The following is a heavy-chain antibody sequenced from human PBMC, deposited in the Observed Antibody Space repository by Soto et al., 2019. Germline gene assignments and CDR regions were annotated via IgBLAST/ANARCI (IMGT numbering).Heavy chain of an antibody. J-gene: IGHJ6*01. CDR1: GYTFTSYY. CDR2: INPSGGST. Sequence: ASVKVSCKASGYTFTSYYMHWVRQAPGQGLEWMGIINPSGGSTSYAQKFQGRVTMTRDTSTSTVYMELSSLRSEDTAVSYCAMDGWERSSWYAIGRHCYYGMDVWGQGTTVAVCS. D-gene: IGHD6-13*01. CDR3: AMDGWERSSWYAIGRHCYYGMDV. V-gene: IGHV1-46*01.